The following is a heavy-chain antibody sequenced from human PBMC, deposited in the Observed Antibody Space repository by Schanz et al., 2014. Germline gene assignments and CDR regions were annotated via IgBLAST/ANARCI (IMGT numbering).Heavy chain of an antibody. CDR1: GFSLNTYG. CDR2: IWNNGVTK. CDR3: ARPRCDCGEVDY. J-gene: IGHJ4*02. Sequence: QAQLMESGGGVVQPGTSLILSCSVSGFSLNTYGIHWFRQPAGKGLEWVAVIWNNGVTKYYADSVRGRFTISRDRFQNTLDLRMSSLRAEDTAVYYCARPRCDCGEVDYWGQGTLVTVSS. D-gene: IGHD4-17*01. V-gene: IGHV3-33*01.